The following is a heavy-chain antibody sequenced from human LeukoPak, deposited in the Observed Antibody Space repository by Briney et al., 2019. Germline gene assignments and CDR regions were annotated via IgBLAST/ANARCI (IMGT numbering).Heavy chain of an antibody. Sequence: SETLSLTCTVSGGSISSSTYYWGWSRQPPGKGLEWIGTINYSGSTFYNPSLKSRVTISVDTSKNQFSLMLNSVTAADTALYFCARARLSIVRGITNFDYWGQGTVVTVSS. V-gene: IGHV4-39*01. CDR2: INYSGST. D-gene: IGHD3-10*01. J-gene: IGHJ4*02. CDR1: GGSISSSTYY. CDR3: ARARLSIVRGITNFDY.